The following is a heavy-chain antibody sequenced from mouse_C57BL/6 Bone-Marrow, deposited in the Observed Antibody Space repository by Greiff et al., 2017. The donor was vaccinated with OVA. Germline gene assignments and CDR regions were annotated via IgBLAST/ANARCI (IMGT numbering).Heavy chain of an antibody. Sequence: VQLQQSGPELVKPGASVKISCKASGYTFTDYYMNWVKQSHGKSLEWIGDINPNNGGTSYNQQFKCKATLTVDKSSSTAYMELRSLTSEDSAVYYCAIYDGYYGYWYFDVWGTGTTVTVSS. D-gene: IGHD2-3*01. J-gene: IGHJ1*03. V-gene: IGHV1-26*01. CDR3: AIYDGYYGYWYFDV. CDR2: INPNNGGT. CDR1: GYTFTDYY.